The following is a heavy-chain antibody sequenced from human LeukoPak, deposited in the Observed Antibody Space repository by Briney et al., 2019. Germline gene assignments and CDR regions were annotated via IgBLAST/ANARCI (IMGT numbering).Heavy chain of an antibody. CDR1: GYTFSSYA. D-gene: IGHD5-18*01. Sequence: ASVKVSCKASGYTFSSYAMSWVRQEPGQGLEWMGGIIPIYGTASYTQKFQGRVTSTADECTSTAYMELRSLRSEDTAVYYCARSTTSMVRYYFDYWGQGTLVTVSS. V-gene: IGHV1-69*13. CDR2: IIPIYGTA. J-gene: IGHJ4*02. CDR3: ARSTTSMVRYYFDY.